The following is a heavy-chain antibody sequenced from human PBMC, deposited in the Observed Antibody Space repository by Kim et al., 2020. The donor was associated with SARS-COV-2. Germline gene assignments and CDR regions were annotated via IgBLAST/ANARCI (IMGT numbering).Heavy chain of an antibody. CDR2: IYYSGSN. Sequence: SETLSLTCTGPGGSISISRYYGGWIRQPPAKQLEWIGSIYYSGSNYYNPSLNSPVTISLDTSKNQFSLRLSSVTAADTAVYYCARRSPPSRAYDYWGQGTLVPCSS. J-gene: IGHJ4*02. CDR1: GGSISISRYY. CDR3: ARRSPPSRAYDY. V-gene: IGHV4-39*01.